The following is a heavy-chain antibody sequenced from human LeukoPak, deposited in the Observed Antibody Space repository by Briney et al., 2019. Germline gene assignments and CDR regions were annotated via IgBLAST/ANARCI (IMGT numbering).Heavy chain of an antibody. V-gene: IGHV1-2*02. D-gene: IGHD2-2*01. CDR3: AYNLLYCSSTSCSEPNFDY. CDR2: INPNSGGT. Sequence: GASVKVSCKASGYTFTGYYMHWARQAPGQGLEWMGWINPNSGGTNYAQKFQGRVTMTRDTSISTAYMELSRLRSDDTAVYYCAYNLLYCSSTSCSEPNFDYWGQGTLVTVSS. J-gene: IGHJ4*02. CDR1: GYTFTGYY.